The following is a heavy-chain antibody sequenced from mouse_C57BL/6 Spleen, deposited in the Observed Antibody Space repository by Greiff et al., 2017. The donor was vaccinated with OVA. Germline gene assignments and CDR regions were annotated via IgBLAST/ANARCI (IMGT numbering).Heavy chain of an antibody. CDR1: GYTFTSYW. J-gene: IGHJ3*01. CDR3: ASYFAY. Sequence: QVQLQQPGAELVMPGASVKLSCKASGYTFTSYWMHWVKQRPGQGLEWIGEIDPSDSYTNYNQKFKGKSTLTVDKSSSTAYMQLSSLTSEDSAVYYCASYFAYWGQGTLVTVSA. V-gene: IGHV1-69*01. CDR2: IDPSDSYT.